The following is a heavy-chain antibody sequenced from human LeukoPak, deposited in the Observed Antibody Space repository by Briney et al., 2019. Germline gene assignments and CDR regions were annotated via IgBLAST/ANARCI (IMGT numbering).Heavy chain of an antibody. J-gene: IGHJ4*02. CDR3: ARKESLRYFDWLPDY. CDR1: GFTVSSNY. Sequence: GGSLRLSCAASGFTVSSNYMSWVRQAPGKGLEWVSVIYSGGSTYYADSVKGRFTISRDNSKNTLYLQMNSLRAEDTAVYYCARKESLRYFDWLPDYWGQGTLVTVSS. V-gene: IGHV3-53*05. CDR2: IYSGGST. D-gene: IGHD3-9*01.